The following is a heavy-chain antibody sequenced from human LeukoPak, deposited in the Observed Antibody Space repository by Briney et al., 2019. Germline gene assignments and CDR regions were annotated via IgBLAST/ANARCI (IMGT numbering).Heavy chain of an antibody. CDR1: GGSFSGYY. Sequence: LSETLSLPCAVYGGSFSGYYWSWIRPPPGKGLEWIGEINHSGSTNYNPSLKSRVTISVDTSKNQFSLKLSSVTAADTAVYYCSRPYSSGWYGRRGFDYWGQGTLVTVSS. V-gene: IGHV4-34*01. J-gene: IGHJ4*02. D-gene: IGHD6-19*01. CDR3: SRPYSSGWYGRRGFDY. CDR2: INHSGST.